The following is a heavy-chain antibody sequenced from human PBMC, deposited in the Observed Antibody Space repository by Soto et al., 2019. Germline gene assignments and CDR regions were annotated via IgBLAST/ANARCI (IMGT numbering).Heavy chain of an antibody. CDR1: GFTLMRYS. CDR2: IRSSSSTT. Sequence: GGPRELARATSGFTLMRYSIHWIRQSPVKGLEWVSYIRSSSSTTTCADFGKGRFTMSRDNSKNALYLQMHSLGDDDTAVYYCTRGGTSATYWGFFYYWGQGALVTVSS. CDR3: TRGGTSATYWGFFYY. D-gene: IGHD7-27*01. V-gene: IGHV3-48*02. J-gene: IGHJ4*02.